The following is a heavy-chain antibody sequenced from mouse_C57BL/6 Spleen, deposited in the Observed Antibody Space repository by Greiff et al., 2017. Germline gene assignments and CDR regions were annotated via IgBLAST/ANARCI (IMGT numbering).Heavy chain of an antibody. CDR3: ARDRGLYYYGSSLWYFDV. J-gene: IGHJ1*03. Sequence: EVHLVESEGGLVQPGSSMKLSCTASGFTFSDYYMAWVRQVPEKGLEWVANINYDGSSTYYLDSLKSRFIISRDNAKNILYLQMSSLKSEDTATYYCARDRGLYYYGSSLWYFDVWGTGTTVTVSS. CDR1: GFTFSDYY. V-gene: IGHV5-16*01. D-gene: IGHD1-1*01. CDR2: INYDGSST.